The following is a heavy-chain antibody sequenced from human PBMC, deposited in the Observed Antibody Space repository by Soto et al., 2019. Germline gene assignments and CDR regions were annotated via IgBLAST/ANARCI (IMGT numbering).Heavy chain of an antibody. Sequence: GRSLRLSCAASGFSFNRHWMSWVRQAPGKGLQWVASIKRDGSEKYYVDSVKVGFTISRDNVKNSLSLQMNSLRAKDTAVYYCARDTYYYDSHYYYGIDVWGQGTTVTVTS. CDR3: ARDTYYYDSHYYYGIDV. CDR1: GFSFNRHW. J-gene: IGHJ6*02. V-gene: IGHV3-7*01. CDR2: IKRDGSEK. D-gene: IGHD3-22*01.